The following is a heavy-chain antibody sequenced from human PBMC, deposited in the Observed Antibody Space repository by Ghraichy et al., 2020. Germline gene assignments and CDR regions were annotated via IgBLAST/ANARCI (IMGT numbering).Heavy chain of an antibody. CDR2: ISAYNGNT. J-gene: IGHJ3*02. CDR3: ARGGPWGVVTLDDAFDI. D-gene: IGHD4-23*01. V-gene: IGHV1-18*04. CDR1: GYTFTSYG. Sequence: ASVKVSCKASGYTFTSYGISWVRQAPGQGLEWMGWISAYNGNTNYAQKLQGRVTMTTDTSTSTAYMELRSLRSDDTAVYYCARGGPWGVVTLDDAFDIWGQGTLVTVSS.